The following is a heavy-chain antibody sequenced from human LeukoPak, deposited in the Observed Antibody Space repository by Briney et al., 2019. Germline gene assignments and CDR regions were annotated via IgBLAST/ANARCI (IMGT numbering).Heavy chain of an antibody. D-gene: IGHD3-9*01. CDR1: GGSISSGSYY. J-gene: IGHJ6*04. CDR2: IYTSGST. CDR3: ATIFHRGDV. Sequence: SQTLSLTCTVSGGSISSGSYYWSWIRQPAGKGLEWIGRIYTSGSTNYNPSLKSRVTISVDTSKNQFSLKLSSVTAADTAVYYCATIFHRGDVWGEGTTVTVSS. V-gene: IGHV4-61*02.